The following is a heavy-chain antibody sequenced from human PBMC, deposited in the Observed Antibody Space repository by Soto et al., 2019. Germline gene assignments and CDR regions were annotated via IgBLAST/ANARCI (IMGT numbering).Heavy chain of an antibody. CDR1: GVAIGSHY. CDR2: IYGSGST. D-gene: IGHD3-3*01. CDR3: ARGQRFSDSFDP. V-gene: IGHV4-4*07. Sequence: PSETLSLTCTISGVAIGSHYWTWIRQPAGKGLEWIGRIYGSGSTKYNPSLQSRVTMSLDTSKNQFSLRLESVTAADTAVYYCARGQRFSDSFDPWGQGTLLTVSS. J-gene: IGHJ5*02.